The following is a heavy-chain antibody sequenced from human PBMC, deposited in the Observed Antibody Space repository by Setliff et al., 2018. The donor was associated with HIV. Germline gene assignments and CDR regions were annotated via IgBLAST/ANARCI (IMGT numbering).Heavy chain of an antibody. Sequence: GGSLRLSCAASGFNFNSYAMGWVRQAPGKGLEWVSTVGAVGAPTHYADSVKGRFTISRDNSKNTLYLRMNSLRAEDTAVYYCAQAQTSVSGSYYQYLQHWGQGTLVTVSS. CDR3: AQAQTSVSGSYYQYLQH. CDR1: GFNFNSYA. J-gene: IGHJ1*01. CDR2: VGAVGAPT. V-gene: IGHV3-23*01. D-gene: IGHD3-10*01.